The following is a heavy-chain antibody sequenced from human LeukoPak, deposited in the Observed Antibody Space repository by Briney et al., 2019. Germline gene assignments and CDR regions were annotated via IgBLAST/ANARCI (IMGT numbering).Heavy chain of an antibody. CDR2: ISYDGSNK. CDR3: ARETRLELFHYYYYMDV. J-gene: IGHJ6*03. V-gene: IGHV3-30-3*01. D-gene: IGHD1-7*01. Sequence: PGGSLRLSCAASGFTFSSYAMHWVRQAPGKGLEWVAVISYDGSNKYYADSVKGRFTISRDNSKNTLYLQMNSLRAEDTAAYYCARETRLELFHYYYYMDVWGKGTTVTVSS. CDR1: GFTFSSYA.